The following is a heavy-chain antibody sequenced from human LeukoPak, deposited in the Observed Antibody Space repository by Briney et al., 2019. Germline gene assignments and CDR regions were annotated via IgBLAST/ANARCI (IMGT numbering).Heavy chain of an antibody. J-gene: IGHJ4*02. CDR1: GFTFSSYS. Sequence: PGGSLRLSCAASGFTFSSYSMNWVRQAPGKGLEWVSSISSSSSYIYYADSVKGRFTISRDNAKNSLYLQMNSLRAEDTAVYYCAKKGAAGTDYWGQGTLVTVSS. D-gene: IGHD6-13*01. CDR3: AKKGAAGTDY. CDR2: ISSSSSYI. V-gene: IGHV3-21*04.